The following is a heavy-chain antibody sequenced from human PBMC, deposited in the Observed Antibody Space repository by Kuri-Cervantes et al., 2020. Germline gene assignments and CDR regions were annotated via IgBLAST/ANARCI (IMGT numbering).Heavy chain of an antibody. V-gene: IGHV1-18*01. CDR1: GYTFTSYG. D-gene: IGHD4-23*01. CDR3: ARGTYYGSSSFFDY. J-gene: IGHJ4*01. Sequence: QVKLQQSGAELAKPGASVKLSCTASGYTFTSYGISWVKQRTGQGLEWIGEIYPRSGNTYYNEKFKGKATLTADKSSSTAYMELRSLTSEDSAVYFCARGTYYGSSSFFDYWGQGTTLTVSS. CDR2: IYPRSGNT.